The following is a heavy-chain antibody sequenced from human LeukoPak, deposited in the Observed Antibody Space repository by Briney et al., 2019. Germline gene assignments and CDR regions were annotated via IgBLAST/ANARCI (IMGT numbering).Heavy chain of an antibody. CDR3: AKGWSSGWPREDY. D-gene: IGHD6-19*01. CDR2: ISGSGGST. V-gene: IGHV3-23*01. Sequence: QTGVSLRLSCAVSGFTFSNYAMSWVRQAPGKGLEWVSAISGSGGSTYYADSVKGRFTISRDNSKNTLYLQMNSLRAEDTAVYYCAKGWSSGWPREDYWGQGTLVTVSS. J-gene: IGHJ4*02. CDR1: GFTFSNYA.